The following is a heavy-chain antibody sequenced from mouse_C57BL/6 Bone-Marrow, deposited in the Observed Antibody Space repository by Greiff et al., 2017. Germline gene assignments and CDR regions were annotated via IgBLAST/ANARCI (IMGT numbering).Heavy chain of an antibody. D-gene: IGHD1-2*01. CDR3: ARKAVLRPLMDY. CDR1: GYTFTSYG. Sequence: VKLVESGAELARPGASVKLSCKASGYTFTSYGISWVKQRTGQGLEWIGEIYPRSGNTYYNEKFKGKATLTADKSSSTAYMELRSLTSEDSAVYFCARKAVLRPLMDYWGQGASVTVSS. CDR2: IYPRSGNT. V-gene: IGHV1-81*01. J-gene: IGHJ4*01.